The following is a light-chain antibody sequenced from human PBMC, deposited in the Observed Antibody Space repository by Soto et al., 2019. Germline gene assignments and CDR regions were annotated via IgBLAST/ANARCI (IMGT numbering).Light chain of an antibody. CDR1: SSYVGGYSY. V-gene: IGLV2-14*01. Sequence: QSAPTQPASVSGSPGQSIAISCTGTSSYVGGYSYVSWYQQQPGKAPKLVISDVSNRPSGVSDRFSGSKSGNTASLTISGLQTEDEADYFCSSFTSSMTNVFGSGTKVTVL. CDR2: DVS. CDR3: SSFTSSMTNV. J-gene: IGLJ1*01.